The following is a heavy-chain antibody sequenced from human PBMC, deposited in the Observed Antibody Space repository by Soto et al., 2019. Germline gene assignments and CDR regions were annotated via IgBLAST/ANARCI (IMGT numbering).Heavy chain of an antibody. CDR2: ISYDGSNK. Sequence: QVQLVESGGGVVQPGRSLRLSCAASGFTFSSYGMHWVRQAPGKGLEWVAVISYDGSNKYYADSVKGRFTISRDNSKNTLYLQMNSLRAEDTAVYYCAKDLGVPIAVALGDYYYYGMDVWGQGTTVTVSS. CDR3: AKDLGVPIAVALGDYYYYGMDV. D-gene: IGHD6-19*01. V-gene: IGHV3-30*18. CDR1: GFTFSSYG. J-gene: IGHJ6*02.